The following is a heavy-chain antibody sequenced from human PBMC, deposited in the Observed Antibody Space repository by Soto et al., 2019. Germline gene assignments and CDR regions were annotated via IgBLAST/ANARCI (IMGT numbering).Heavy chain of an antibody. D-gene: IGHD2-15*01. CDR3: AREDRYCSGGSCYGGDYYYYGMDV. CDR2: MNPNSGNT. J-gene: IGHJ6*02. Sequence: QVQLVQSGAEVKKPGASVKVSCKASGYTFTSYDINWVRQATGQGLEWMGWMNPNSGNTGYAQKFQGRVTMTRNTSISTAYMELSSLRSEDTAVYYCAREDRYCSGGSCYGGDYYYYGMDVWGQGTTVTVSS. V-gene: IGHV1-8*01. CDR1: GYTFTSYD.